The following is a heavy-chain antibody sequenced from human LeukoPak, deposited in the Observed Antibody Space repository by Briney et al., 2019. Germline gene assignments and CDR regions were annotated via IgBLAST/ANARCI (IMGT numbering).Heavy chain of an antibody. Sequence: PSETLSLTCTVSGYSISSGYYWGWIRQPPGKGLEWIGSIYHSGSTYYNPSLKSRVTISVDTSKNQFSLKLSSVTAADTAVYYCARQGPIIARVGAFDIWGQGTMVTVSS. CDR1: GYSISSGYY. CDR2: IYHSGST. V-gene: IGHV4-38-2*02. J-gene: IGHJ3*02. D-gene: IGHD1-26*01. CDR3: ARQGPIIARVGAFDI.